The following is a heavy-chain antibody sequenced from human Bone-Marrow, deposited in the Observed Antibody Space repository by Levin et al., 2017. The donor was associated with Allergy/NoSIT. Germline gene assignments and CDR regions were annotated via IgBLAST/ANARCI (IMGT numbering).Heavy chain of an antibody. CDR3: ARGGQQLVLPGY. D-gene: IGHD6-13*01. CDR2: ISYDGSNK. V-gene: IGHV3-30*04. J-gene: IGHJ4*02. CDR1: GFTFSSYA. Sequence: WGSLILSCAASGFTFSSYAMHWVRQAPGKGLEWVAVISYDGSNKYYADSVKGRFTISRDNSKNTLYLQMNSLRAEDTAVYYCARGGQQLVLPGYWGQGTLVTVSS.